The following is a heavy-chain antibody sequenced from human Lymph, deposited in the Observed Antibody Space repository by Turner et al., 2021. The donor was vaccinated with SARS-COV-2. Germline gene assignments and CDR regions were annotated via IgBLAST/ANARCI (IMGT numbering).Heavy chain of an antibody. J-gene: IGHJ4*02. CDR3: ARGSPQGWYVPFFDY. CDR1: GGSISRSTYY. V-gene: IGHV4-39*01. Sequence: QLPRQDSGPGLVKPSETMSRPCPVSGGSISRSTYYWGWIRQPPGKGLEWIGNIYYSGSTFYIPSLKSRLTISVETSKIQFSLKLGYVTAADTAVYYCARGSPQGWYVPFFDYWGQGTMVTVSS. D-gene: IGHD6-19*01. CDR2: IYYSGST.